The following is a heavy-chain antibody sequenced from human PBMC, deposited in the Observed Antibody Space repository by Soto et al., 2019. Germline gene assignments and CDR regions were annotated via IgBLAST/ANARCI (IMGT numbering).Heavy chain of an antibody. CDR1: GYTFSSYY. D-gene: IGHD6-19*01. J-gene: IGHJ4*02. CDR2: INPSGGST. V-gene: IGHV1-46*03. CDR3: ARDVMAVAGTVPGY. Sequence: GASVKDSCRASGYTFSSYYMHWVRRAPGQGLEWMGIINPSGGSTSYAQKFQGRVTMTRDTSTSTVYMELSSLRSEDTAVYYCARDVMAVAGTVPGYWGQGTLVTVSS.